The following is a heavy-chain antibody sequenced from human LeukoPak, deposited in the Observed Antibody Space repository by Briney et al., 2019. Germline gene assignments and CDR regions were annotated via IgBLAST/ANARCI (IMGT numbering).Heavy chain of an antibody. CDR2: IIPVLSTT. CDR1: GGSLSSYA. D-gene: IGHD2-2*01. CDR3: ANSSTTLNVFGP. V-gene: IGHV1-69*05. J-gene: IGHJ5*02. Sequence: GASVKVSCKTSGGSLSSYAFNWVRQTPGQGLEWMGGIIPVLSTTNYAQKFQGRVTITTDESTNTAYMEMSSLTSEDTAVYFCANSSTTLNVFGPWGQGTLVTVSS.